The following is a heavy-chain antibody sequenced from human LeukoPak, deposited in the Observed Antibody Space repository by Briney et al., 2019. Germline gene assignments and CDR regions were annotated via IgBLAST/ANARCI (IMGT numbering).Heavy chain of an antibody. CDR2: IWYDGSNK. J-gene: IGHJ4*02. V-gene: IGHV3-33*01. D-gene: IGHD3-9*01. CDR1: GFTFSSYG. Sequence: GGSLRLSCAASGFTFSSYGMHWVRQAPGKGLEWVAAIWYDGSNKYYADSVKGRFTISRDNSKNTLYLQMNSLRAEDTAVYYCARGLSYDILTGYYSVTRNFDYWGQGTLVTVSS. CDR3: ARGLSYDILTGYYSVTRNFDY.